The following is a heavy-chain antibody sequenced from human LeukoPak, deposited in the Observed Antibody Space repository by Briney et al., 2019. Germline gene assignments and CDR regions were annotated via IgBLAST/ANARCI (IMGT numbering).Heavy chain of an antibody. CDR3: ARHAMRTYDSSGYYLY. D-gene: IGHD3-22*01. Sequence: SETLSLTCTVSGGSISSSSYYWGWIRQPPGKGLEWIGSIYYSGSTYYNPSLKSRVTRSVDTSKNQFSLKLSSVTAADTAVYYCARHAMRTYDSSGYYLYWGQGTLVTVSS. CDR2: IYYSGST. J-gene: IGHJ4*02. CDR1: GGSISSSSYY. V-gene: IGHV4-39*01.